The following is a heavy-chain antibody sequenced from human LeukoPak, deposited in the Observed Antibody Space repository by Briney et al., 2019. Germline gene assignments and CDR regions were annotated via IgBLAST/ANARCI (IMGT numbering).Heavy chain of an antibody. CDR2: ISSSGSTI. J-gene: IGHJ4*02. V-gene: IGHV3-48*03. CDR1: GFTFSSYE. Sequence: GGSLRLSCAASGFTFSSYEMNWVRQAPGKGLEWVSYISSSGSTIYYADSVKGRFTISRDNAKNSLYLQMNSLRAEDTAVYYCAREAAAGTTFDYWGQGTLVTVSS. CDR3: AREAAAGTTFDY. D-gene: IGHD6-13*01.